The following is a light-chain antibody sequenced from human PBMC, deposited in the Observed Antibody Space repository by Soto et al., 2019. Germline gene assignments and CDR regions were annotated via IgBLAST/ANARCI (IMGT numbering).Light chain of an antibody. CDR3: QRFGSPFT. CDR2: GAS. Sequence: EIVLTQSPGTLSLSPGERATLSCRASQSVSSSYLAWYQHKPGQAPRLLIYGASTRATGIPDRFSGSGSGTDFTLIISRLEPEDFAVYYCQRFGSPFTFGPGTKVDLK. V-gene: IGKV3-20*01. CDR1: QSVSSSY. J-gene: IGKJ3*01.